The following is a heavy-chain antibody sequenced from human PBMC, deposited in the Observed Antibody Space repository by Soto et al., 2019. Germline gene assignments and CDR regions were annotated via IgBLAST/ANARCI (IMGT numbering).Heavy chain of an antibody. CDR3: ERGVYGSGNYYTGPSAFDI. J-gene: IGHJ3*02. D-gene: IGHD3-10*01. V-gene: IGHV1-69*06. Sequence: QVQLEQSGAEVKKPGSSVKVSCKASGGTLSDHGVAWLRQAPGQGLEWMGGTIPVVNTAKYAQKFQGRVTVTADKFTNIAYMELSSLRSEDTAFYFCERGVYGSGNYYTGPSAFDIWGQGTMVIVSS. CDR1: GGTLSDHG. CDR2: TIPVVNTA.